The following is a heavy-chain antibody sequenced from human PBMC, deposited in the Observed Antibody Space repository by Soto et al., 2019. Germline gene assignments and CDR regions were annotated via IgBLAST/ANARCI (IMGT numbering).Heavy chain of an antibody. CDR2: INPNSGGT. V-gene: IGHV1-2*02. CDR1: GYTFTGYY. Sequence: ASVKVSCKASGYTFTGYYMHWVRQAPGQGLEWMGWINPNSGGTNYAQKFRGRVTTTRDTSISTAYMELSRLRSDDTAVYYCARESGYDYGPSAWGQGTLVTVSS. D-gene: IGHD5-12*01. CDR3: ARESGYDYGPSA. J-gene: IGHJ5*02.